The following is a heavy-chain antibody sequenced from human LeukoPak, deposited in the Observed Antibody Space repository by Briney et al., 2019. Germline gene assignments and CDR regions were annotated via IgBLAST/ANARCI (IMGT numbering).Heavy chain of an antibody. CDR1: GFTFSSYW. V-gene: IGHV3-7*03. D-gene: IGHD3-10*01. CDR2: IKQDGSEK. Sequence: QSGGSLRLSCAASGFTFSSYWMSWVRQAPGKGLEWVANIKQDGSEKYYVDSVKGRFTISRDNAKNSLYLQMNSLRAEDTAVYYCAKEGPYGSGSYYLYYFDYWGQGTLVTVSS. CDR3: AKEGPYGSGSYYLYYFDY. J-gene: IGHJ4*02.